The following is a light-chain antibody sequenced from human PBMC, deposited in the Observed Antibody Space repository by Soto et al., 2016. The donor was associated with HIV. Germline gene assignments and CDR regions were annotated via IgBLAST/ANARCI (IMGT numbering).Light chain of an antibody. CDR2: DDA. CDR3: QAWDSSTGV. Sequence: SYVLTQPPSVSLAPGKTAEIPCGGNNIGSKSVHWYQQKPGQAPVLVLFDDAERPSGIPERFSGSNSGNTATLTISGTQTMDEADYYCQAWDSSTGVFGGGTELTVL. CDR1: NIGSKS. V-gene: IGLV3-21*01. J-gene: IGLJ2*01.